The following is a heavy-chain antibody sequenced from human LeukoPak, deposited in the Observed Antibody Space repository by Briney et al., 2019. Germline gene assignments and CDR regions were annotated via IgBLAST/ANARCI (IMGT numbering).Heavy chain of an antibody. CDR3: AAIVGATEAFDI. Sequence: ASVKVSCKASGFTFTSSAMQWVRQARGQRLEWKGWIVVGSGNTNYAQKFQERVTITRDMSTSTAYMELSSLRSEDTAVYYCAAIVGATEAFDIWGQGTMVTVSS. CDR1: GFTFTSSA. CDR2: IVVGSGNT. D-gene: IGHD1-26*01. J-gene: IGHJ3*02. V-gene: IGHV1-58*02.